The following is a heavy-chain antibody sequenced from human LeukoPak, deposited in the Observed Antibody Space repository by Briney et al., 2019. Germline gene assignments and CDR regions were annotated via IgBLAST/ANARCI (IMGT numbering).Heavy chain of an antibody. D-gene: IGHD2-15*01. V-gene: IGHV7-4-1*02. CDR1: GYTFTSYY. CDR3: ARDLVAATPGEPDY. Sequence: ASVKVSCKASGYTFTSYYMHWVRQAPGQGLEWMGWINTNTGNPTYAQGFTGRFVFSLDTSVSTAYLQISSLKAEDTAVYYCARDLVAATPGEPDYWGQGTLVTVSS. CDR2: INTNTGNP. J-gene: IGHJ4*02.